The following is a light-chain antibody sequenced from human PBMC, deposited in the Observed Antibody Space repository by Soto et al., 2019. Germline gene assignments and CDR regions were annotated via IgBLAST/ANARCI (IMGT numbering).Light chain of an antibody. Sequence: QSALTQPASVSGSPGQSITISCTGTSSDVGDYKYVSWYQQHPDKAPKLIIFVNSNRPSGISNRFSASKSGNTASLTISGLHAEDEADYYCSSYTSSDTPYVFGTGPKLTVL. CDR3: SSYTSSDTPYV. CDR1: SSDVGDYKY. J-gene: IGLJ1*01. V-gene: IGLV2-14*01. CDR2: VNS.